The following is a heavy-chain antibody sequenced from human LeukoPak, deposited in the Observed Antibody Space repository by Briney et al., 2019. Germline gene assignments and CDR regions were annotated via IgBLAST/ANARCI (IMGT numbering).Heavy chain of an antibody. V-gene: IGHV4-4*07. Sequence: MTSETLSLTCTVSGGSISSYYWSWIRQPAGKGLEWIGRIYTSGSTNYNPSLKSRVTMSVDTSKNQFSLKLSSVTAADTAVYYCANMGYSYAPGLFDPWGQGTLVTVSS. CDR2: IYTSGST. J-gene: IGHJ5*02. CDR3: ANMGYSYAPGLFDP. D-gene: IGHD5-18*01. CDR1: GGSISSYY.